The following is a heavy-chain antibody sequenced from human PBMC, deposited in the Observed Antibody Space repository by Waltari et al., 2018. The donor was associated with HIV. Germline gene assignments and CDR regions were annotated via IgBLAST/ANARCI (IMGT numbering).Heavy chain of an antibody. CDR2: IYYSGST. J-gene: IGHJ5*02. CDR1: GGSVSSSSYY. V-gene: IGHV4-39*07. D-gene: IGHD5-18*01. Sequence: QVELQESGPGLVKPSETLSLTCTVSGGSVSSSSYYWGWIRQPPGKGLEWIGSIYYSGSTYYNPSLKSRVTISVDTSKNQFSLKLTSVTAADTAVYFCARDPRGYSFASPNWFDPWGQGTLVTVSS. CDR3: ARDPRGYSFASPNWFDP.